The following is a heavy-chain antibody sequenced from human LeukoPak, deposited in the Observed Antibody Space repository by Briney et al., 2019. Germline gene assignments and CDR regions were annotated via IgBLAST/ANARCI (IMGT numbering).Heavy chain of an antibody. D-gene: IGHD3-3*01. CDR3: ARDTGDFWSGYYYYYYMDV. V-gene: IGHV4-4*07. CDR2: IYTGGST. Sequence: SETLSLTCTVTGGSISSYYCSWIRQPAGKGLEWIGRIYTGGSTNYNPSLKSRVTMSVDTSKNQFSLKLSSVTAADTAVYYCARDTGDFWSGYYYYYYMDVWGKGTTVTVSS. CDR1: GGSISSYY. J-gene: IGHJ6*03.